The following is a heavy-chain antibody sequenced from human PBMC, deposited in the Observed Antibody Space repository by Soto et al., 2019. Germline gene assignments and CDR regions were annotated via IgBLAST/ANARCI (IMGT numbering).Heavy chain of an antibody. CDR2: ISNDGSKK. Sequence: GGSLRLSCAASGFAFTNYGIHWFRQAPGKGLEWVAHISNDGSKKFYGDSVKGRFTISRDNSENTVYLQMTSLRPDDTAVFYCARDVAMPTGLGLGYWGQGTLVTVSS. D-gene: IGHD6-19*01. CDR1: GFAFTNYG. J-gene: IGHJ4*02. V-gene: IGHV3-30*03. CDR3: ARDVAMPTGLGLGY.